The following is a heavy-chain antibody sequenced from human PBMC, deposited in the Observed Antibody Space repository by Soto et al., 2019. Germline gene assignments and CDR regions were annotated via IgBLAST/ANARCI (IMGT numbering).Heavy chain of an antibody. J-gene: IGHJ6*02. D-gene: IGHD6-6*01. V-gene: IGHV3-53*01. CDR1: GLSVSSSD. CDR2: IYSGGST. CDR3: STSSRNEYHFAMDA. Sequence: GGSLRLSCAASGLSVSSSDMSWVRQASGKGLEWVSVIYSGGSTHDADSVKGRFTISRDNSKNTVHLQTNSLRVDDTAVYFCSTSSRNEYHFAMDAWGQGTTVTVSS.